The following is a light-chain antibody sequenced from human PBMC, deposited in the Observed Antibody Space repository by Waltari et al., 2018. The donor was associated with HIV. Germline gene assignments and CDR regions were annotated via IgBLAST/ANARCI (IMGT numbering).Light chain of an antibody. J-gene: IGLJ1*01. Sequence: NFILTQPHSVSESPGKTVTISCTRSSGNIASSYVQWYQQRPGSSPTTVIYANNQRPSGVPDRFSGSIASSSNSASLTISGLRTEDEADYYCQSHDNKIFYVFGGGTYVTVL. CDR1: SGNIASSY. CDR2: ANN. V-gene: IGLV6-57*01. CDR3: QSHDNKIFYV.